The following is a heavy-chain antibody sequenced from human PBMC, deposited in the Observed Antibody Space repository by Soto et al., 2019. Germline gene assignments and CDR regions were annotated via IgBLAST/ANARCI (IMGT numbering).Heavy chain of an antibody. CDR1: VFAFSNYE. D-gene: IGHD1-26*01. Sequence: SLRLSCSASVFAFSNYEMNWCRQAPGKGLEWVSYISLSGSTIYYADSVKGRFTISRDDAKDSLYLEMDSLRADDTAVYYCARESFSASPNFFDYWGQGTLVTVSS. CDR3: ARESFSASPNFFDY. V-gene: IGHV3-48*03. J-gene: IGHJ4*02. CDR2: ISLSGSTI.